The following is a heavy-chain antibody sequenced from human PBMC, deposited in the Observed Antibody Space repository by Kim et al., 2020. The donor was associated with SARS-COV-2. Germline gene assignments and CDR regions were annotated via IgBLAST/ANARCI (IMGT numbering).Heavy chain of an antibody. CDR3: AKARDWVQIWTYKGMDV. CDR2: ISWNSGSI. D-gene: IGHD5-18*01. CDR1: GFTFGDYA. V-gene: IGHV3-9*01. Sequence: GGSLRLSCAASGFTFGDYAMHWVRQAPGKGLEWVSGISWNSGSIGHAYSVKRRTTFSRDNAKNSLYLQINSLRADATALYYCAKARDWVQIWTYKGMDV. J-gene: IGHJ6*01.